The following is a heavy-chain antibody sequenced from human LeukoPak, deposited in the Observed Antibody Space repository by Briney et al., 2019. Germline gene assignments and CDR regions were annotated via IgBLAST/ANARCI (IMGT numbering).Heavy chain of an antibody. Sequence: ASVTVSFKASGYTFTIYDINWVRQAPGQGVEWVGWMNPNNGGTVYAQKFQGRVTMTRDTSTGTLYMELNSLRSEDTAVYYCARGAIFGVTPRGYGMDVWGQGTTVTVSS. CDR1: GYTFTIYD. J-gene: IGHJ6*02. CDR2: MNPNNGGT. V-gene: IGHV1-8*01. D-gene: IGHD3-3*01. CDR3: ARGAIFGVTPRGYGMDV.